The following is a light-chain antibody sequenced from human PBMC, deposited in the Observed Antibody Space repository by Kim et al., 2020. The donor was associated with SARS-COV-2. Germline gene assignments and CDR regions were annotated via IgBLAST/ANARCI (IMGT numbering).Light chain of an antibody. Sequence: LGAAVKLTCTLSSGHSSYAIAWHQQQPEKGPRYLMKLNSDGSHSKGDGIPDRFSGSSSGAERYLTISSLQSEEEADYYCQTWGTVVFGGGTQLTVL. CDR2: LNSDGSH. CDR3: QTWGTVV. V-gene: IGLV4-69*01. J-gene: IGLJ2*01. CDR1: SGHSSYA.